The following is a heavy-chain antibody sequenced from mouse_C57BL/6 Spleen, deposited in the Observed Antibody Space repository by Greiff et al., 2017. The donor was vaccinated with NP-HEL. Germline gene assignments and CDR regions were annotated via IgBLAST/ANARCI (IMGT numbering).Heavy chain of an antibody. CDR1: GFTFGAYG. CDR3: ARNHYYGSSHWYFDV. CDR2: FSSGSSTI. D-gene: IGHD1-1*01. V-gene: IGHV5-17*01. J-gene: IGHJ1*03. Sequence: EVKVVESGGGLVKPGGSLKLSCAASGFTFGAYGMPWVRQAPEKGLEWVAYFSSGSSTIYYADTVKGRFTISRDNAKNTLFLQMTSLRSEDTAMYYCARNHYYGSSHWYFDVWGTGTTVTVSS.